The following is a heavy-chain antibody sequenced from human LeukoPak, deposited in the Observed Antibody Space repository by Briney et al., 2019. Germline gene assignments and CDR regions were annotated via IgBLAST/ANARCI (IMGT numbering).Heavy chain of an antibody. V-gene: IGHV3-9*03. CDR2: INWNSGSV. D-gene: IGHD3-22*01. J-gene: IGHJ4*02. CDR3: AKAQLNYYYDTSGYFFDN. CDR1: GFTLDDYA. Sequence: PGGSLRLSCAASGFTLDDYAMHWVRHAPGKGVEGVSGINWNSGSVGYADSVKGRFTISRDNAKNSLYLQMNGLRAEDMALYYCAKAQLNYYYDTSGYFFDNWGQGTLVTVST.